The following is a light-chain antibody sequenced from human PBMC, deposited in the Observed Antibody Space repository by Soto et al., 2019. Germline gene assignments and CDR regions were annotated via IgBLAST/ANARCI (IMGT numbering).Light chain of an antibody. V-gene: IGKV3-20*01. J-gene: IGKJ1*01. CDR2: GAS. CDR3: QHYGGPPPWT. CDR1: QSVGSY. Sequence: ENVLTQSPGTLSLSPGERATLSCRASQSVGSYLGWYQKKPGQAPRRLIYGASNRATGIPDRFSGSGSGTDFTLTISRLEPEDFAVYYCQHYGGPPPWTFGQGTKVEIK.